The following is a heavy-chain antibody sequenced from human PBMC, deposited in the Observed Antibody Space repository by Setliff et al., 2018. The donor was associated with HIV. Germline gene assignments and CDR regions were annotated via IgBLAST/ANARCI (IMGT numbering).Heavy chain of an antibody. CDR2: IIPIFGTA. CDR3: ARLSGWYEGDFDY. Sequence: GASVKVSCKASGGTFSSYAISWVRQAPGQGLEWMGGIIPIFGTANYAQKFQGRVTIARDTSASTAYMELSSLRSEDTAVYYCARLSGWYEGDFDYWGQGTLVTVSS. V-gene: IGHV1-69*05. CDR1: GGTFSSYA. D-gene: IGHD6-19*01. J-gene: IGHJ4*02.